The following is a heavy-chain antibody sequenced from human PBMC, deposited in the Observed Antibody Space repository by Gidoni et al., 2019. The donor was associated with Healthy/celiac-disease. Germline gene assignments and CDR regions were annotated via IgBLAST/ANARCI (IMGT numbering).Heavy chain of an antibody. D-gene: IGHD2-15*01. Sequence: EVQLVESGGGLVQPGGSLRLSCAASGFTFSSSWRHWVRQAPGKGLVWVSRINSDGSSTSYADSVKGRFTISRDNAKNTLYLQMNSRRAEDTAVYYCARDGGGKGPEAPDWYFDRWGRGTLVTVSS. CDR3: ARDGGGKGPEAPDWYFDR. V-gene: IGHV3-74*01. CDR1: GFTFSSSW. J-gene: IGHJ2*01. CDR2: INSDGSST.